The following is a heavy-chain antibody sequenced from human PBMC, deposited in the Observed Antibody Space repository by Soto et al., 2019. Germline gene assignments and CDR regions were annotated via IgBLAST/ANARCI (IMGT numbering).Heavy chain of an antibody. Sequence: QVQLQESGPGLVKPSQTLSLTCTVSGGSISSGDYYWSWIRQPPGKGLEWIGYIYYSGSTYYNPYRRSRVTISVDTSKNQFSLRLSSVTAADTAVYYCARGFPRPTVGWFDPWGQGTLVTVSS. D-gene: IGHD4-17*01. CDR1: GGSISSGDYY. J-gene: IGHJ5*02. CDR2: IYYSGST. V-gene: IGHV4-30-4*01. CDR3: ARGFPRPTVGWFDP.